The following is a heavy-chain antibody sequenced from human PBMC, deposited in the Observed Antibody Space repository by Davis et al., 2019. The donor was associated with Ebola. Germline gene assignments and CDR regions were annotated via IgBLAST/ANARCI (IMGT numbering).Heavy chain of an antibody. CDR2: IYYSGTT. J-gene: IGHJ6*02. CDR3: ARRAPMDV. CDR1: GGSISSYY. Sequence: MPSETLSLTCTVSGGSISSYYWSWIRQPPGKGLEWIGSIYYSGTTYYNPSLKSRVTISVDTSKNQFSLKLSSVTAADTAVYYCARRAPMDVWGQGTTVTVSS. V-gene: IGHV4-59*05.